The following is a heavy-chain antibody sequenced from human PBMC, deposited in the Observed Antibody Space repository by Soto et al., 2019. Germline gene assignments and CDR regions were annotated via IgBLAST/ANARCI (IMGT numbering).Heavy chain of an antibody. D-gene: IGHD3-22*01. CDR3: ARVDYYDSSGYPFSWFDP. Sequence: PSETLSLTCTVSGGSISSGGYYWSWIRQHPGKGLEWIGYIYYSGSTYYNPSLKSRVTISVDTSKNQFSLKLSSVTAADTAVYYCARVDYYDSSGYPFSWFDPWGQGTLVTVSS. CDR2: IYYSGST. V-gene: IGHV4-31*03. CDR1: GGSISSGGYY. J-gene: IGHJ5*02.